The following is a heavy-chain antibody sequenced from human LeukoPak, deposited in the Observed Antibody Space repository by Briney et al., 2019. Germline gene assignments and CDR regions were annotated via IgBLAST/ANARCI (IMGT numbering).Heavy chain of an antibody. CDR3: ARKRVATIESFDAFDI. V-gene: IGHV1-46*01. D-gene: IGHD5-24*01. CDR1: GYTFTSYY. Sequence: ASVKVSCKASGYTFTSYYMHWVRQAPGQGLEWMGIINPSGGSTSYAQKFQGRVTITADKSTSTAYMELSSLRSEDTAVYYCARKRVATIESFDAFDIWGQGTMVTVSS. J-gene: IGHJ3*02. CDR2: INPSGGST.